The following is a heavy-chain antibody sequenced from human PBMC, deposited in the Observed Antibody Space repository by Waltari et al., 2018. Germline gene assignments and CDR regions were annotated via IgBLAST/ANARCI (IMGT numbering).Heavy chain of an antibody. V-gene: IGHV1-2*02. CDR3: ARARTIVGASH. CDR2: IKPNSGGT. J-gene: IGHJ4*02. Sequence: QVQLVQSGAEVKKPGASVKVSCKASGYTFTGYYIHWVRQATGQGLEWMGWIKPNSGGTNYAQKLQGRVTRTRDTSISTAYMELSRLRSDDTAVYYCARARTIVGASHWGQGTLVTVSS. CDR1: GYTFTGYY. D-gene: IGHD1-26*01.